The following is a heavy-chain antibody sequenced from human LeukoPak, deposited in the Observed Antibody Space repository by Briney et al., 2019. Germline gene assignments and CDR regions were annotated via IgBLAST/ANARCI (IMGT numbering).Heavy chain of an antibody. V-gene: IGHV3-33*01. CDR3: ARELTIFGTVIQRYDAFDI. Sequence: PGRSLRLSCAASGFTFSSYGMHWVRQAPGKGLEWVAVIWYDGSNKYYADSVKGRFTISRDNSKNTLYLQMNSLRGEDTAAYYCARELTIFGTVIQRYDAFDIWGQGTMVTVSS. CDR1: GFTFSSYG. D-gene: IGHD3-3*01. J-gene: IGHJ3*02. CDR2: IWYDGSNK.